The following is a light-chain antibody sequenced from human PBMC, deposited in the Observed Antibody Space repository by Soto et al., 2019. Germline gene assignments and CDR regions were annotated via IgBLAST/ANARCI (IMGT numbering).Light chain of an antibody. J-gene: IGLJ2*01. V-gene: IGLV2-23*02. CDR3: CSRL. CDR1: STDPATYDL. CDR2: EVA. Sequence: QSVLTQPASVSGSPGQSITISCTGTSTDPATYDLVSWYQQHPGKAPQLIIYEVAKRPSGVSARFSGSQSGDTASLTISGLHAADEAYYYCCSRLFGGGTMLTVL.